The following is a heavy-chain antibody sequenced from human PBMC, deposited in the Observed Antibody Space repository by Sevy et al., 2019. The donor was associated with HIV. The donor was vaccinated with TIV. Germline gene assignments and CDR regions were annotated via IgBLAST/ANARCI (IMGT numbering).Heavy chain of an antibody. CDR3: VRDLHLRGRHWFDS. CDR1: GGSLISPTFY. Sequence: SETLSLTCTASGGSLISPTFYWGWVRQPPGERLEWIAAMHYGGNTYYNPSLKGRLAMSVDTSKNQFSLNLTSVTAAYAAVYHCVRDLHLRGRHWFDSWGQGALVTVSS. J-gene: IGHJ5*01. V-gene: IGHV4-39*02. CDR2: MHYGGNT. D-gene: IGHD3-16*01.